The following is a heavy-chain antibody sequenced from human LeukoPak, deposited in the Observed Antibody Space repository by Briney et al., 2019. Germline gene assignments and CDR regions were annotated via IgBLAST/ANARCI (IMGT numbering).Heavy chain of an antibody. D-gene: IGHD2-8*01. CDR3: ARGGLAGYCTNGVCQDV. J-gene: IGHJ6*04. CDR1: GDTFTSYD. CDR2: MNPNSGNT. V-gene: IGHV1-8*01. Sequence: ASLKVSCKASGDTFTSYDINWVRQATGQGLEWMGWMNPNSGNTGYAQKFQGRVTMTRNTSISTAYMELSSLRSEDTAVYYCARGGLAGYCTNGVCQDVWGKGTTVTVSS.